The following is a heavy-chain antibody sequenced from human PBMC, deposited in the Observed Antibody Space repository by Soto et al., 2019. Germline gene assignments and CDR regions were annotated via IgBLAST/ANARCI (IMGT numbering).Heavy chain of an antibody. CDR3: ARDXQQLV. CDR2: IRQDGNEK. Sequence: EVQLVESGGGLVQPGGSLRLSCAASGFTFSNYWMTWVRQAPGKGLEWVANIRQDGNEKYYVDSVKGRFTISRDNAKSSLYLHMNSLRVEDTAXYYCARDXQQLVWGQGTLVTVSS. D-gene: IGHD6-13*01. CDR1: GFTFSNYW. J-gene: IGHJ4*02. V-gene: IGHV3-7*01.